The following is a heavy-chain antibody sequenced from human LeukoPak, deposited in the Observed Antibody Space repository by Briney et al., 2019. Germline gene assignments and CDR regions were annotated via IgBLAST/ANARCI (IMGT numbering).Heavy chain of an antibody. Sequence: GGSLRLSCAASGFTFSSYEMNWVRQAPGKGLEWVSYIGSSGTTIYYADSVKGRFTISRDNAKNSLYLQMNSLRAEDTAVYYCAREAKVGGALQYWGQGILVTVSS. J-gene: IGHJ4*02. CDR1: GFTFSSYE. CDR2: IGSSGTTI. CDR3: AREAKVGGALQY. D-gene: IGHD1-26*01. V-gene: IGHV3-48*03.